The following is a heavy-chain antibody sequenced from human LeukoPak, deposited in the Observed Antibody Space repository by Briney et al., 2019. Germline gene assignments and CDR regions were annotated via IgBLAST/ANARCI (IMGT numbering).Heavy chain of an antibody. Sequence: PGGSLRLSCAASGFTFNNYWMTWVRQAPGMGLEWVANIKQDGSEKYYVDSVKGRFTISRDIAKNSLYLQMNSLRAEDTAVYYCARDLHSSSWYVQGYWGQGTLVTVSS. CDR3: ARDLHSSSWYVQGY. D-gene: IGHD6-13*01. CDR1: GFTFNNYW. V-gene: IGHV3-7*01. CDR2: IKQDGSEK. J-gene: IGHJ4*02.